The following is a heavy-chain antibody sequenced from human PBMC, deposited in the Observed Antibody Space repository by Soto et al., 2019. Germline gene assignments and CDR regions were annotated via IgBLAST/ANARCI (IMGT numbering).Heavy chain of an antibody. D-gene: IGHD2-15*01. CDR1: GYSFTSYW. CDR2: IYPGDSDT. CDR3: ARHESSVVVVAEMGY. V-gene: IGHV5-51*01. J-gene: IGHJ4*02. Sequence: GESLKISCKGSGYSFTSYWIGWVRQMPGKGLEWMGIIYPGDSDTRYSPSFQGQVTISADKSISTAYLQWSSLKASDTAMYYCARHESSVVVVAEMGYWGQGTLVTVSS.